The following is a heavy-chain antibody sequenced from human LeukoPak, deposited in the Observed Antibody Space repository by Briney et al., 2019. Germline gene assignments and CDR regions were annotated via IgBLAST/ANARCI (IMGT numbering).Heavy chain of an antibody. D-gene: IGHD2-2*01. CDR2: IEDSGST. Sequence: SETLSLTCTVSGDSISISRFYWGWIRQPAGKGLEWIGSIEDSGSTYYNPSLKGRGTIAVYRAKNQFCLKLASVTAADTAVYYCASRCSSPSCFYAWGQGTLVTVSS. CDR3: ASRCSSPSCFYA. V-gene: IGHV4-39*01. CDR1: GDSISISRFY. J-gene: IGHJ5*02.